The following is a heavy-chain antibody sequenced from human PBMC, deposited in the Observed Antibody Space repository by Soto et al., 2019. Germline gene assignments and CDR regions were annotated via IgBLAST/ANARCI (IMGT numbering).Heavy chain of an antibody. CDR3: ARDLGSEQWFFDN. CDR2: IHNSGST. J-gene: IGHJ4*02. V-gene: IGHV4-30-4*01. D-gene: IGHD6-19*01. Sequence: QWTGPGLVKPSQTLSLTCLVSGASVSGDGSYCSWIRQPPGKGLEFIGYIHNSGSTYSNPSLENRVAMSIDTSKNQFSLRLSSVTAADSAVYFCARDLGSEQWFFDNWGQGILVTVSS. CDR1: GASVSGDGSY.